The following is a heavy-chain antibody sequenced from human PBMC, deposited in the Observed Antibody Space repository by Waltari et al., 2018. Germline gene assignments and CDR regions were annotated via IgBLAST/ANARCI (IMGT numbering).Heavy chain of an antibody. J-gene: IGHJ5*02. CDR2: ISWNSGSI. CDR3: AKDSGYSSSWLYNWFDP. D-gene: IGHD6-13*01. CDR1: GFTFDDYA. Sequence: EVQLVESGGGLVQPGRSLRLSCAASGFTFDDYAMHWVRQAPGKGLEWVSGISWNSGSIGYADSVKGRFTISRDNAKNSLYLQMNSLRAEDTALYYCAKDSGYSSSWLYNWFDPWGQGTLVTVSS. V-gene: IGHV3-9*01.